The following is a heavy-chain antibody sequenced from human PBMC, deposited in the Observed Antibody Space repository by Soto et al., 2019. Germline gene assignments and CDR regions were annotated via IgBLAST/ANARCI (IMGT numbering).Heavy chain of an antibody. CDR3: AKDSVDSSGYYSYFDY. CDR2: IYSGGST. J-gene: IGHJ4*02. Sequence: GGSLRLSCVASGFTVSSRYMNWVRQAPGKGLEWVSVIYSGGSTYYADSVKGRFTISRDNSKNTLYLQMNSLRAEDTAVYYCAKDSVDSSGYYSYFDYWGQGTLVTVSS. D-gene: IGHD3-22*01. CDR1: GFTVSSRY. V-gene: IGHV3-66*01.